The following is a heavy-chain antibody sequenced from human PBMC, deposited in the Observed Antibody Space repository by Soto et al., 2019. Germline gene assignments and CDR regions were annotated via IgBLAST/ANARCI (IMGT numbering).Heavy chain of an antibody. D-gene: IGHD5-12*01. Sequence: PSETLSLTCTVSGGSISSSPYYWGWIRQPPGKGLEWIGGIYQSGSTYYNPSLKSRVTISVDTSKNQFSLKLSSVTAADTAVYYCARGSLPVDIVATMMVAPARYYFDYWGQGTLVTVSS. J-gene: IGHJ4*02. CDR2: IYQSGST. V-gene: IGHV4-39*01. CDR1: GGSISSSPYY. CDR3: ARGSLPVDIVATMMVAPARYYFDY.